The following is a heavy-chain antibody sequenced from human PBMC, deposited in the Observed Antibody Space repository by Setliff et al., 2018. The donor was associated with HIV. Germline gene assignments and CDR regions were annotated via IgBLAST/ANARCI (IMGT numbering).Heavy chain of an antibody. Sequence: ASVKVSCKASGYTFINYGISWVRQAPGQGLEWMGWTSAYNGNTNYAQQLQGRVTMTTDTSTSTAYMELRSLRSDDTAVYYCARDGYYYDGSAYSTFDCWGQGTLVTVSS. J-gene: IGHJ4*02. V-gene: IGHV1-18*01. CDR3: ARDGYYYDGSAYSTFDC. D-gene: IGHD3-22*01. CDR1: GYTFINYG. CDR2: TSAYNGNT.